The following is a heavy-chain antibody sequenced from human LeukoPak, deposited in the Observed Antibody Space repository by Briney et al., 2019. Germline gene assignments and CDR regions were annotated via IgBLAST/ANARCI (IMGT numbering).Heavy chain of an antibody. J-gene: IGHJ4*02. CDR1: GYTFTSDD. V-gene: IGHV1-69*06. CDR3: ASGRTDIVVVPATLRNYYFDY. Sequence: SVKVSCKASGYTFTSDDINWVRQATGQGLEWMGGIMPLFGTAKNAQKFQGRVTITADKSTSTAYMELSSLRSEDTAVYYCASGRTDIVVVPATLRNYYFDYWGQGTLVTVSS. CDR2: IMPLFGTA. D-gene: IGHD2-2*01.